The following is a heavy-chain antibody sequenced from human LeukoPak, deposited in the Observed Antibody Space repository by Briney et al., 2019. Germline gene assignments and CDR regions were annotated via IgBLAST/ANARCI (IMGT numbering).Heavy chain of an antibody. CDR3: ARTDYGDYVGLNWFDP. J-gene: IGHJ5*02. D-gene: IGHD4-17*01. CDR1: GGSVSSGSYY. V-gene: IGHV4-61*01. Sequence: PSETLSLTCTVSGGSVSSGSYYWSWIRQPPGKGLEWIGYIYYSGSTNYNPSLKSRVTISVDTSKNQFSLKLSSVTAADTAVYYCARTDYGDYVGLNWFDPWGQGTLVTVSS. CDR2: IYYSGST.